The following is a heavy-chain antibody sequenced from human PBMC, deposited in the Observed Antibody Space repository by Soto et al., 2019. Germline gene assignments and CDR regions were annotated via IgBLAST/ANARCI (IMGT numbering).Heavy chain of an antibody. Sequence: SETLSLTCTVSGGSISSSSYYWGWIRQPPGKGLEWIGSIYYSGSTYYNPSLKSRVTISVDTSKNQFSLKLSSVTAADTAVYYCARHRRRLRWYDFDPWGQGTLVTVSS. CDR1: GGSISSSSYY. CDR2: IYYSGST. V-gene: IGHV4-39*01. J-gene: IGHJ5*02. D-gene: IGHD4-17*01. CDR3: ARHRRRLRWYDFDP.